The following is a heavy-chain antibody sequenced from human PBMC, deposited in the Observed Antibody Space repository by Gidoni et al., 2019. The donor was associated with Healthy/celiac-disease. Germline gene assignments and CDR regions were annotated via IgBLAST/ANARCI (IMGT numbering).Heavy chain of an antibody. CDR2: MSGSSGST. Sequence: EVQLLESGGGLVQPGGSLRRSCAASGFTFSSDAMSWVRQAPGKGLVWVSAMSGSSGSTYYSDSVKGRFTISRDNSKNTLYLQMNSLRAEDTAVYYCAKFGGGNPLYYFDYWGQGTLVTVSS. CDR1: GFTFSSDA. J-gene: IGHJ4*02. D-gene: IGHD3-16*01. V-gene: IGHV3-23*01. CDR3: AKFGGGNPLYYFDY.